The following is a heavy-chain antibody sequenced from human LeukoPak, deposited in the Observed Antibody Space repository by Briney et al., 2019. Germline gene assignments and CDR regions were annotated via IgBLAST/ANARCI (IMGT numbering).Heavy chain of an antibody. J-gene: IGHJ4*02. Sequence: PTASVKVSCETSGFTFTDYYMHWVRQAPGQGLEWLGWIHPSFGGTNYAQKFQGRITMTRDTSISTAYMELSKLKSDDTAVYYCASGSSTDYWGQGTLVTVSS. D-gene: IGHD6-6*01. CDR3: ASGSSTDY. CDR1: GFTFTDYY. CDR2: IHPSFGGT. V-gene: IGHV1-2*02.